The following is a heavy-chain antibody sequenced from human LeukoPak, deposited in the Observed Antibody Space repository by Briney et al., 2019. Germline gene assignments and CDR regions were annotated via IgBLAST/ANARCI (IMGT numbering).Heavy chain of an antibody. Sequence: ASVKVSCKVSGYTLTQLSMHWVRQAPGKGLEWMGRIIPILGIANYAQKFQGRVTITADKSTSTAYMELSSLRSEDTAVYYCARDKGWDYGDYVEGYWGQGTLVTVSS. D-gene: IGHD4-17*01. V-gene: IGHV1-69*04. J-gene: IGHJ4*02. CDR2: IIPILGIA. CDR1: GYTLTQLS. CDR3: ARDKGWDYGDYVEGY.